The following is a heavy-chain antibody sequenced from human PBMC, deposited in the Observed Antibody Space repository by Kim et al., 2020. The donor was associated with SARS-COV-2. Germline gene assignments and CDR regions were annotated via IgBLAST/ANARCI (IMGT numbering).Heavy chain of an antibody. D-gene: IGHD6-13*01. Sequence: LKSRVTISVDTSKNQLSLKLSSVTAADTAVYYCARADSSSWGYYYYYMDVWGKGTTVTVSS. V-gene: IGHV4-59*01. J-gene: IGHJ6*03. CDR3: ARADSSSWGYYYYYMDV.